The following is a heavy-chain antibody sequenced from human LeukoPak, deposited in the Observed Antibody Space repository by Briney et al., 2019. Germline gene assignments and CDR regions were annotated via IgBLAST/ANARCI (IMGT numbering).Heavy chain of an antibody. Sequence: GGSLRLSCAASGFTFSSYSMNWVRQAPGKGLEWVSYISSDSTTIYYADSVKGRFTISRDNAKNSLYLQMYSLGDEDTAVYYCGRGRAYWGQGTLVSVSS. V-gene: IGHV3-48*02. CDR1: GFTFSSYS. J-gene: IGHJ4*02. CDR3: GRGRAY. CDR2: ISSDSTTI.